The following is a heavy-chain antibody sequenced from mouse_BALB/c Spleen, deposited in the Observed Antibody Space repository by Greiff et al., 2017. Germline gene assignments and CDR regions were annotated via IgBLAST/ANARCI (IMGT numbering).Heavy chain of an antibody. V-gene: IGHV5-17*02. Sequence: EVHLVESGGGLVQPGGSRKLSCAASGFTFSSFGMHWVRQAPEKGLEWVAYISSGSSTIYYADTVKGRFTISRDNPKNTLFLQMTSLRSEDTAMYYCARDWGLFDYWGQGTTLTVSS. CDR3: ARDWGLFDY. CDR2: ISSGSSTI. J-gene: IGHJ2*01. CDR1: GFTFSSFG.